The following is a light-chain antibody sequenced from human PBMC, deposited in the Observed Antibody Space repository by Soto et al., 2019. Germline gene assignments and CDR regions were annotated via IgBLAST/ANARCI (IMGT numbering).Light chain of an antibody. V-gene: IGKV1-39*01. CDR3: QQSYSTPRT. CDR2: AAS. Sequence: DIQMTXXPSSLSASVGDRVTITCRASQSISSYLNWYQQKPGKAPKLLIYAASSLQSGVPSRFSGSGSGTDFTLTISSLQPEDFATYYCQQSYSTPRTFGQGTRLEIK. CDR1: QSISSY. J-gene: IGKJ5*01.